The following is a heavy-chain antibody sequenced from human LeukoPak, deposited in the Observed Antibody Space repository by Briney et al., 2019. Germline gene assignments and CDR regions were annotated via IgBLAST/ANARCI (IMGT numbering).Heavy chain of an antibody. V-gene: IGHV1-2*02. CDR3: ARGTSYGSGSYYIPDP. CDR1: GYTFTGYY. J-gene: IGHJ5*02. Sequence: ASVKVSCKASGYTFTGYYMHWVRQAPGQGLEWMGWINPNSGGTNYAQKFQGRVTITRDTSASTAYMELSSLRSEDTAVYYCARGTSYGSGSYYIPDPWGQGTLVTVSS. D-gene: IGHD3-10*01. CDR2: INPNSGGT.